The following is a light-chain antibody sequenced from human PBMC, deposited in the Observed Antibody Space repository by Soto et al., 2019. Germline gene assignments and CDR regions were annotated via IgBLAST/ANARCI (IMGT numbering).Light chain of an antibody. J-gene: IGKJ1*01. Sequence: EIVLMQSPGTLSLSPGERATLSCRASQSISSSYLAWYQQKPGQAPRPLIYGASNRATGIPDRFSGSGSGTDFTLTISRLEPEDFAVYYCQQYVSSPWTFGQGTRVEIK. CDR3: QQYVSSPWT. V-gene: IGKV3-20*01. CDR2: GAS. CDR1: QSISSSY.